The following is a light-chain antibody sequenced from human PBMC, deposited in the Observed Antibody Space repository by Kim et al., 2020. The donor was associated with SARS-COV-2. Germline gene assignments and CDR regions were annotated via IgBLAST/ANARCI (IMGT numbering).Light chain of an antibody. V-gene: IGLV3-21*04. CDR3: QVWDSSSDHPV. CDR1: NIGDKS. J-gene: IGLJ2*01. Sequence: PGKTARITCGGNNIGDKSVHWYQQKPGQAPVVVISYDSDRPSGIPERFSGSNSGNTATVTISRVEAGDEADYYCQVWDSSSDHPVFGGGTQLTVL. CDR2: YDS.